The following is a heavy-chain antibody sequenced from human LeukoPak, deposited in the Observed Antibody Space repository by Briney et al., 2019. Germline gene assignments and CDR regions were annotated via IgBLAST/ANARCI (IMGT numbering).Heavy chain of an antibody. J-gene: IGHJ4*02. CDR1: GGTFSSYT. CDR3: AILCFGEFPFDY. CDR2: IIPILGIA. Sequence: SVKVSCKASGGTFSSYTISWVRQAPGQGLEWMGRIIPILGIANYAQKFQGRVAITADKSTSTAYMELSSLRSEDTAVYYCAILCFGEFPFDYWGQGTLVTVSS. D-gene: IGHD3-10*01. V-gene: IGHV1-69*02.